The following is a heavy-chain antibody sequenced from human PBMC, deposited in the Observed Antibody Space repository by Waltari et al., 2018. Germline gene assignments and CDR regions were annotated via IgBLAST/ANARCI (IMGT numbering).Heavy chain of an antibody. CDR2: IIPIFRTP. D-gene: IGHD3-22*01. V-gene: IGHV1-69*14. CDR3: ARVKYYYDSSADDAFHI. CDR1: EGTFSSYG. J-gene: IGHJ3*02. Sequence: QVQLVQSGAELKKPGSSVKVSCKASEGTFSSYGISWVRQAPGQGLEWMGGIIPIFRTPNYAQKFQGRVTITADKSTSTAYMELSSLRSEDTAVYYCARVKYYYDSSADDAFHIWGQGTMVTVSS.